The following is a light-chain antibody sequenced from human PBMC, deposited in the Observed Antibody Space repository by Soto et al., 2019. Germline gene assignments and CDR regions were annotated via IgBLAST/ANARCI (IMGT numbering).Light chain of an antibody. CDR3: RSYAGSYAWV. CDR2: DVS. J-gene: IGLJ3*02. CDR1: SSDVGGYNY. V-gene: IGLV2-11*01. Sequence: QSALTQPRSVSGSPGQSVTISCTGTSSDVGGYNYVSWYQHHPGKAPKSMIYDVSKRPSGVPDRFSGSKSGNTASLTISGLQAEDEAGYYCRSYAGSYAWVFGGGTQLAVL.